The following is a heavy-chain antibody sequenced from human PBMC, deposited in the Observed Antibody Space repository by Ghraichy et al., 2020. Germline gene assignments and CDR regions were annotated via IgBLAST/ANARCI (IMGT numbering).Heavy chain of an antibody. J-gene: IGHJ5*02. CDR2: IIPIFGTA. CDR3: ARVKGLTMRASSLEEDNWFDP. D-gene: IGHD3-22*01. Sequence: SVKVSCKASGGTFSSYAISWVRQAPGQGLEWMGGIIPIFGTANYAQKFQGRVTITADESTSTAYMELSSLRSEDTAVYYCARVKGLTMRASSLEEDNWFDPWGQGTLVTVSS. CDR1: GGTFSSYA. V-gene: IGHV1-69*13.